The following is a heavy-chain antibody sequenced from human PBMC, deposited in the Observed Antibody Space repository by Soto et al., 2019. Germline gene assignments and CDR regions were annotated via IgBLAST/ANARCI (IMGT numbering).Heavy chain of an antibody. V-gene: IGHV3-23*01. Sequence: EVQLLESGGGLVQPGGSLRLSCAASGFTFSSYAMSWVRQAPGKGLEWVSAISGSGGSTYYADSVKGRFTISRDNSKNTLYLQMNSLRAEDTAVYYCAKGQPRLLSSGYYFDYWGQGTLVTVSS. CDR2: ISGSGGST. CDR3: AKGQPRLLSSGYYFDY. J-gene: IGHJ4*02. D-gene: IGHD3-22*01. CDR1: GFTFSSYA.